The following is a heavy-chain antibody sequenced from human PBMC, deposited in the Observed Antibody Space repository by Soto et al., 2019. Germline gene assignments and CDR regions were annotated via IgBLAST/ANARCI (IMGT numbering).Heavy chain of an antibody. CDR2: IIPIIGTA. Sequence: QVQLVQSGAEVKKPGTSVKVSCKASGGTFSSYAISWVRQAPGQGLEWMGGIIPIIGTANYAQKFQGRVTITAYKATSTAYMELSSLRSEDTAVYYCAADSSGDAFDIWGQGTMVTVSS. D-gene: IGHD3-22*01. CDR1: GGTFSSYA. V-gene: IGHV1-69*06. J-gene: IGHJ3*02. CDR3: AADSSGDAFDI.